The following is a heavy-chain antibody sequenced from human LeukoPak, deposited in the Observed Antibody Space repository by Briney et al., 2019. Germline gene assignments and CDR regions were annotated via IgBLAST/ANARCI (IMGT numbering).Heavy chain of an antibody. J-gene: IGHJ4*02. CDR3: AKTYADATFDY. Sequence: GGSLRLSCTASGFTSSSYLMSWVRQAPGKGLEWVSTISGSGSRTYYADSVKGRFTISRDNSENTLYLQLNSLRAEDTALYYCAKTYADATFDYWGQGNLVTVTS. D-gene: IGHD4-17*01. V-gene: IGHV3-23*01. CDR2: ISGSGSRT. CDR1: GFTSSSYL.